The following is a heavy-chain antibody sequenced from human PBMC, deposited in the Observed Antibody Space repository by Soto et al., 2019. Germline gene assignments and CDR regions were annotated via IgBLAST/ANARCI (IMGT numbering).Heavy chain of an antibody. D-gene: IGHD3-22*01. CDR1: GGSVSSGSYY. V-gene: IGHV4-61*01. CDR2: IYYSGST. J-gene: IGHJ5*01. CDR3: ARYYSSGRWFDS. Sequence: PXETLSITCTVSGGSVSSGSYYWSWIRQPPGKGLEWIVYIYYSGSTNYNPSLKSRVTISVDTSKNQFSLKLSSVTAADTAVYYCARYYSSGRWFDSWGQGTLVTVSS.